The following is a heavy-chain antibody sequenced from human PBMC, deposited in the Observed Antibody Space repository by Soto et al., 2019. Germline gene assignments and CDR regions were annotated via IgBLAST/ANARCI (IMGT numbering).Heavy chain of an antibody. CDR1: GYTFTSYG. D-gene: IGHD2-15*01. V-gene: IGHV1-18*01. Sequence: QVPLVQSGAEVKKPGASVKVSCKASGYTFTSYGISWVRQAPGQGLEWMGWISAYNGNTNYAQKLQGRVTMTTDTSTSTAYMELRSLRSDDTAVYYCARIKGYCSGGSCYSTTRDFDYWGQGTLVTVSS. CDR3: ARIKGYCSGGSCYSTTRDFDY. CDR2: ISAYNGNT. J-gene: IGHJ4*02.